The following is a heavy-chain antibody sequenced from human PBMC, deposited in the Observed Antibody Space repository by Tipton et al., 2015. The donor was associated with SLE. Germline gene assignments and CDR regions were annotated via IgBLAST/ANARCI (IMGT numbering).Heavy chain of an antibody. Sequence: TLSLTCTVSGGAISSGGYYWSWIRQPAGEGLEWVGRIYTSGKTAYNPSLKSRVTISMDLSNNQFSVNLSSVTASDTAVYYCAKTLAGATPGRYQSYWYFDLWGRGLRVIVSS. J-gene: IGHJ2*01. CDR2: IYTSGKT. CDR1: GGAISSGGYY. V-gene: IGHV4-61*02. D-gene: IGHD1-1*01. CDR3: AKTLAGATPGRYQSYWYFDL.